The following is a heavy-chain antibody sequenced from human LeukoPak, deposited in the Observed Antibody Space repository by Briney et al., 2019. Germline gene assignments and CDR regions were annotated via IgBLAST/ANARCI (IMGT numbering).Heavy chain of an antibody. J-gene: IGHJ6*03. Sequence: GGSLRLSCAASGFTFSYYSMNWVRQAPGRGLEWVSCISGSSSLIFYSDSVRGRFTISRDNAKNLLYLHMNSLRVEDTAVYYCAKVDRGDYSSSPVPYYNYYMNVWGKGTTVTVSS. CDR3: AKVDRGDYSSSPVPYYNYYMNV. V-gene: IGHV3-21*01. CDR1: GFTFSYYS. CDR2: ISGSSSLI. D-gene: IGHD6-13*01.